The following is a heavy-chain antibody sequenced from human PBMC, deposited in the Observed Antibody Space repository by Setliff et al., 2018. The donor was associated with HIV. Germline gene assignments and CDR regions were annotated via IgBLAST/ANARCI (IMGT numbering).Heavy chain of an antibody. Sequence: PGGSLRLSCAASGLTFSSYAMHWVRQAPGKGLEWVAVISYDGSNKYYAESVKGRFPISRDNSKNTRHLQMNSLRAEDTAVYYCAKVANLWDTWGYFDYWGRGTLVTVSS. V-gene: IGHV3-30*18. CDR1: GLTFSSYA. J-gene: IGHJ4*02. CDR2: ISYDGSNK. CDR3: AKVANLWDTWGYFDY. D-gene: IGHD3-16*01.